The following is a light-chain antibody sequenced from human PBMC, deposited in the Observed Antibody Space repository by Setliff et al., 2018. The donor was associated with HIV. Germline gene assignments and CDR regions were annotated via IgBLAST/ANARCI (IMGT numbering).Light chain of an antibody. CDR3: CSYTSSSTRL. Sequence: QSALTQPASVSGSPGQSITISCTGTSNDIGGYSYVSWYQQYPGKAPKMMIYDVSKRPSGVSNRFSASKAGNMASLTISGLQPEDEADYYCCSYTSSSTRLFGTGTKVTV. CDR1: SNDIGGYSY. CDR2: DVS. V-gene: IGLV2-14*03. J-gene: IGLJ1*01.